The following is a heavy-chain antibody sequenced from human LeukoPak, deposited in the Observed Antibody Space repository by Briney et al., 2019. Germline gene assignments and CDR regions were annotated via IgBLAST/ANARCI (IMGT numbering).Heavy chain of an antibody. CDR2: ISSSSSYI. J-gene: IGHJ3*02. CDR1: GFTFSSYS. V-gene: IGHV3-21*01. D-gene: IGHD5-18*01. Sequence: GGSLRLSCAASGFTFSSYSMNWVRQAPGKGLEWVSSISSSSSYIYYADSVKGRFTISRDNAKNSLYLQMNSLRAEDTAVYYCASGPTAMVTSDAFDIWGQGTMVTVSS. CDR3: ASGPTAMVTSDAFDI.